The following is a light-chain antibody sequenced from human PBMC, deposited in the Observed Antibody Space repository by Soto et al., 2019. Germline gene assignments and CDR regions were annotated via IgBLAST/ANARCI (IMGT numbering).Light chain of an antibody. CDR3: ASWDDSLNGYV. CDR2: RNN. J-gene: IGLJ1*01. CDR1: ISNIGSNT. Sequence: QLVLTQPPSASGTPGQRVTIFCSGRISNIGSNTVSWYQQLPGTAPKLLIHRNNLRPSGVPDRFSGSKSGTSASLAISRLQSEDEANYSCASWDDSLNGYVFGTGTKLTVL. V-gene: IGLV1-44*01.